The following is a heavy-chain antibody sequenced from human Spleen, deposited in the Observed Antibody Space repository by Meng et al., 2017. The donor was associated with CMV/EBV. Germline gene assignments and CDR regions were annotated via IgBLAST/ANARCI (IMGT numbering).Heavy chain of an antibody. Sequence: ASVKVSCKASGYTFTGYYMHWVRQAPGQGLEWMGWINPNSGGTNYAQKFQGRVTMTRDTSISKAYMELSRLRSADTAVYYCARDGSYYDFWRGYGIGEDYWGQGTLVTVSS. CDR3: ARDGSYYDFWRGYGIGEDY. CDR1: GYTFTGYY. V-gene: IGHV1-2*02. D-gene: IGHD3-3*01. J-gene: IGHJ4*02. CDR2: INPNSGGT.